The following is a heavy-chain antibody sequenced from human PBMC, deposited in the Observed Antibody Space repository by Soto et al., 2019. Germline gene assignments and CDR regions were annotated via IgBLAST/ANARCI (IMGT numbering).Heavy chain of an antibody. CDR1: GFTFSDNL. V-gene: IGHV1-3*01. Sequence: QVQLVQSGAELKKPGASVNISCTASGFTFSDNLINWVRQVPGQGREWMGWLNPDTGNTRYSETFQGRVTLSRHPSASIAYLEMSGLENEDTALYFCARDIESVGPRANDAFYVWGQGTMITVAS. J-gene: IGHJ3*01. CDR3: ARDIESVGPRANDAFYV. CDR2: LNPDTGNT.